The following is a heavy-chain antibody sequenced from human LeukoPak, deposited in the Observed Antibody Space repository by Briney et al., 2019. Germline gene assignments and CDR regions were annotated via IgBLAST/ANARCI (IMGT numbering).Heavy chain of an antibody. CDR3: ATAVAGYFDY. CDR1: GYTFTSYD. D-gene: IGHD6-19*01. J-gene: IGHJ4*02. V-gene: IGHV1-8*03. CDR2: MNPNSGNT. Sequence: ASVKVSCKASGYTFTSYDINWVRQATGQGLEWMGWMNPNSGNTGYAQKFQGRVTITRDPSISTAYMELSRLRSDDTAVYYCATAVAGYFDYWGQGTLVTVSS.